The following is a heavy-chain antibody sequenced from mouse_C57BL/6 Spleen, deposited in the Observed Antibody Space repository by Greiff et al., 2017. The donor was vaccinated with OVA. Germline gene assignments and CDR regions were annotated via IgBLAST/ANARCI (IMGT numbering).Heavy chain of an antibody. CDR1: GYTFTSYW. D-gene: IGHD2-10*01. Sequence: QVQLQQPGAELVKPGASVKVSCKASGYTFTSYWMHWVKQRPGQGLEWIGRINPSDSDTNYNQKFKGKATLPVDKSSRTAYMQLSSLTSEDSAVYYCAKHTYYCNYGNWDYWGQGTTLTVSS. V-gene: IGHV1-74*01. CDR3: AKHTYYCNYGNWDY. CDR2: INPSDSDT. J-gene: IGHJ2*01.